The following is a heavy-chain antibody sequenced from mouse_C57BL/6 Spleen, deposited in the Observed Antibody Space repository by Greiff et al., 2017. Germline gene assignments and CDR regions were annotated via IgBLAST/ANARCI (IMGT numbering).Heavy chain of an antibody. J-gene: IGHJ1*03. CDR2: INPSNGGT. D-gene: IGHD2-4*01. V-gene: IGHV1-53*01. CDR1: GYTFTSYW. CDR3: ARSGYDYDVGYFDV. Sequence: VQLQQPGTELVKPGASVKLSCTASGYTFTSYWMHWVKQRPGQGLGWIGNINPSNGGTNYNEKFKSKATLTVDKSSSTAYMQLSSLTSEDSAVYYCARSGYDYDVGYFDVWGTGTTVTVSS.